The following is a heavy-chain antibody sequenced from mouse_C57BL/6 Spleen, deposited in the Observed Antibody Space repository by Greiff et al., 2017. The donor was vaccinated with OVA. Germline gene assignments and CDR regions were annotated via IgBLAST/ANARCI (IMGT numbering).Heavy chain of an antibody. CDR1: GYTFTDYN. D-gene: IGHD1-1*01. Sequence: VQLQQSGPELVKPGASVKIPCKASGYTFTDYNMDWVKQSHGKSLEWIGDINPNNGGTIYNQKFKGKATLTVDKSSSTAYMELRSLTAKDTAVYSCASHYYDSSSLDYWGQGTTLTVSS. CDR2: INPNNGGT. J-gene: IGHJ2*01. V-gene: IGHV1-18*01. CDR3: ASHYYDSSSLDY.